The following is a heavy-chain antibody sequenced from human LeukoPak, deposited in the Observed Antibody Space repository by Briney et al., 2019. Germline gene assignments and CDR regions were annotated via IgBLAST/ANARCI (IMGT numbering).Heavy chain of an antibody. V-gene: IGHV3-74*01. CDR1: GFTFSSYW. CDR2: INSDGSST. J-gene: IGHJ5*02. D-gene: IGHD2-15*01. CDR3: ARAPLGYCSGGSCYGGFNWFDP. Sequence: PGGSLRLSCAASGFTFSSYWMHWVRQAPGKGLVLVSRINSDGSSTSYADSVKGRFTISRDNAKNTLYLQMNSLRAEDTAVYYCARAPLGYCSGGSCYGGFNWFDPWGQGTLVTVSS.